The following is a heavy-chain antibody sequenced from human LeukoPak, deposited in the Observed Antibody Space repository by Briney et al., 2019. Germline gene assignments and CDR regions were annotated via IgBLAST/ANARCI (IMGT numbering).Heavy chain of an antibody. J-gene: IGHJ2*01. CDR3: AREAGGNADPGGYFDL. CDR2: INPNSGGT. CDR1: GYTFTGYY. Sequence: GASVKVSCKASGYTFTGYYMHWVRQAPGQGREWMGWINPNSGGTNYAQTFQRRVTMTRDTSISTAYMELSRLRSDDTAVYYCAREAGGNADPGGYFDLWGRGTLVTVSS. V-gene: IGHV1-2*02. D-gene: IGHD4-23*01.